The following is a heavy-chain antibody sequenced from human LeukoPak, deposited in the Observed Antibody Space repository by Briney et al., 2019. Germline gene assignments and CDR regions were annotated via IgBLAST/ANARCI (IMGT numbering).Heavy chain of an antibody. V-gene: IGHV1-2*02. D-gene: IGHD5-18*01. CDR3: ARDSSCRIHDAFDI. CDR1: GYTFTGYY. CDR2: INPNSGGT. Sequence: ASVKVSCKASGYTFTGYYMHWVRQAPGQGLGWMGWINPNSGGTNYAQKFQGRVTMTRDTSISTAYMELSRLRSDDTAVYYCARDSSCRIHDAFDIWGQGTMVTVSS. J-gene: IGHJ3*02.